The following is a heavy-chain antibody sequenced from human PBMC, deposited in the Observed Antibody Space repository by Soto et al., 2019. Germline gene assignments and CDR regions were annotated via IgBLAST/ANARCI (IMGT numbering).Heavy chain of an antibody. CDR1: GFIFSAYG. CDR3: ARDLRTN. CDR2: IGSDGTII. V-gene: IGHV3-48*02. J-gene: IGHJ4*02. D-gene: IGHD3-9*01. Sequence: EVQLVESGGSLEQPGGSLRLSCEASGFIFSAYGMNWVRQAPGKGLEWVSNIGSDGTIINYADSVRGRFTVSRDNAKNSLYLQMNSLRDEDTAVYYCARDLRTNWGQGTLVTVSS.